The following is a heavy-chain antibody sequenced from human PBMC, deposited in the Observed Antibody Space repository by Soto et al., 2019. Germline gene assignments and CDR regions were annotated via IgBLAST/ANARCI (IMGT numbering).Heavy chain of an antibody. Sequence: ASVKVSCKASGYIFNTYGIAWVRQVPGQGLEWMGWISTNNGHTKYAQKLQDRVTLTTDTSTSTAYMELRSLRSDDTAVYYCIKDDCSGDTCYLGHWGQGTLVTVSS. V-gene: IGHV1-18*01. CDR2: ISTNNGHT. J-gene: IGHJ4*02. CDR1: GYIFNTYG. D-gene: IGHD2-15*01. CDR3: IKDDCSGDTCYLGH.